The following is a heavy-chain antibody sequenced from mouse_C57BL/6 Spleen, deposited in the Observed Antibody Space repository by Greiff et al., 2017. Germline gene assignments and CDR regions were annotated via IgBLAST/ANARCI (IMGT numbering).Heavy chain of an antibody. D-gene: IGHD3-2*02. V-gene: IGHV1-50*01. Sequence: QVQLKQPGAELVKPGASVKLSCKASGYTFTSYWMQWVKQRPGQGLEWIGEIDPSDSYTNYNQKFKGQATLTVDTSSSTAYMQLSSLTSEDSAVYYCARKQLRLGFDYWGQGTTLTVSS. J-gene: IGHJ2*01. CDR2: IDPSDSYT. CDR1: GYTFTSYW. CDR3: ARKQLRLGFDY.